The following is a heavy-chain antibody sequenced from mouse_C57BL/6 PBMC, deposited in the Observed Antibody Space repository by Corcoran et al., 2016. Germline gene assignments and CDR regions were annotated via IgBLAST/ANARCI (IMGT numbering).Heavy chain of an antibody. CDR3: ARYYDYDIAWFAY. CDR2: INTYSGVP. V-gene: IGHV9-3*01. D-gene: IGHD2-4*01. Sequence: QIQLVQSGPELKKPGETVKISCKASGYTFTTYGMSWVKQAPGKGLKWMGWINTYSGVPTYADDFKGRFAFSLETSASTAYLQINNLKNEDTATYFCARYYDYDIAWFAYWGQGTLVTVSA. CDR1: GYTFTTYG. J-gene: IGHJ3*01.